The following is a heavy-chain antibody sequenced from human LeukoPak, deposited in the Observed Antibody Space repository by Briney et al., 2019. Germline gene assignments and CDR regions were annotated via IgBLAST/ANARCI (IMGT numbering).Heavy chain of an antibody. J-gene: IGHJ4*02. V-gene: IGHV3-48*03. D-gene: IGHD3-10*01. Sequence: GGSLRLSCAASGFTFSNYEMNWVRQAPGKGLEWVSYVSSSGSTRYYADSVKGRFTISRDNAKNSLYLQMNSLRAEDTAVYYCARVSERGMVRGGIDYWGQGTLVTVSS. CDR1: GFTFSNYE. CDR3: ARVSERGMVRGGIDY. CDR2: VSSSGSTR.